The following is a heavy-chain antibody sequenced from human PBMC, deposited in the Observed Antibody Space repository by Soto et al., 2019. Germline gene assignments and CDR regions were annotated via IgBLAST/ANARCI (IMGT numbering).Heavy chain of an antibody. J-gene: IGHJ6*02. Sequence: GGSLRLSCAASGFTFSSYAMHWVRQAPGKGLEWVAVISYDGSNKYYADSVKGRFTISRDNSKNTLYLQMNSLRAEDTAVYYCARDLIIAVAAYYYYVIAVSSQGTTVTVSS. D-gene: IGHD6-19*01. CDR1: GFTFSSYA. CDR2: ISYDGSNK. V-gene: IGHV3-30-3*01. CDR3: ARDLIIAVAAYYYYVIAV.